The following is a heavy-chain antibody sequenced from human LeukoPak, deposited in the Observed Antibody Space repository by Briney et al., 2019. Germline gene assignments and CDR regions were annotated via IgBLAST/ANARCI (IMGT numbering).Heavy chain of an antibody. CDR1: GFTFSSYA. V-gene: IGHV3-23*01. D-gene: IGHD2-2*01. J-gene: IGHJ4*02. CDR3: ARLLVVVPAAKTFDY. CDR2: ISASGGST. Sequence: GGSLRLSCAASGFTFSSYAMSWVRQAPGKGLEWVSGISASGGSTYYADSVKGRFTSSRDNSKNTLYLQMNSLRAEDTAVYYCARLLVVVPAAKTFDYWGQGTLVTVSS.